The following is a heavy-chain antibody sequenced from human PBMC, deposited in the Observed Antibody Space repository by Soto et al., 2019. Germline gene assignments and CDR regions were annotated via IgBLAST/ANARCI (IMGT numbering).Heavy chain of an antibody. D-gene: IGHD2-8*02. J-gene: IGHJ4*02. Sequence: SETLSLTCSVYGGTFGGYYWPWIRQPPGTGLEWIGEINHSGSTNYNPFLKSRVTVSVDTSKNQFSLKLTSVTAADSAVYYCARDKITGRFDYWGQGTLVTGSS. V-gene: IGHV4-34*01. CDR3: ARDKITGRFDY. CDR1: GGTFGGYY. CDR2: INHSGST.